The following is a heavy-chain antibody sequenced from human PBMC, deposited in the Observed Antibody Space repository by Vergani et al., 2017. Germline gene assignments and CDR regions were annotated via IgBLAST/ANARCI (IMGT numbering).Heavy chain of an antibody. CDR3: GKDGGGSSSCNYYYYGMDV. J-gene: IGHJ6*02. CDR1: GFTFSSYG. D-gene: IGHD6-13*01. CDR2: IWDEGSNK. V-gene: IGHV3-30*02. Sequence: QVQLVESGGGVVQPGGSLRLSCAASGFTFSSYGMHWVRQAPGKGLEWVAFIWDEGSNKYYADSGEGRFTISRDNSKNTMSLQMNSLRAEYTAVYYCGKDGGGSSSCNYYYYGMDVWGQGTTVTVSS.